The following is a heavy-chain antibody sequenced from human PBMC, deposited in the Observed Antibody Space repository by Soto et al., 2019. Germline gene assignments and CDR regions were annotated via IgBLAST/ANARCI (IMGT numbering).Heavy chain of an antibody. CDR3: ARDFDLGYCTQCDYMDV. Sequence: PGGSLRLSCAASGFTFSSYWMSWVRQAPGKGLEWVANIKQDGSEKYYVDSVKGRFTISRDNAKNSLYLQMNSLRAEDTAVYYCARDFDLGYCTQCDYMDVWGKGTTVTVS. CDR2: IKQDGSEK. D-gene: IGHD2-8*01. J-gene: IGHJ6*03. V-gene: IGHV3-7*01. CDR1: GFTFSSYW.